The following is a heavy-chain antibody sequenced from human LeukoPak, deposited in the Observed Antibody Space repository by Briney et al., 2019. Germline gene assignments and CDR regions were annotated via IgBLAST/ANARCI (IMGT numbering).Heavy chain of an antibody. V-gene: IGHV1-18*01. Sequence: ASVKDSCKASGYTFTSYGISWVRQAPGQGLEWMGWISAYNGDTNYAQKLQGRVTMTTDTSTSTAYMELRSLRSDDTAVYYCARHERWLQSDAFDIWGQGTMVTVSS. D-gene: IGHD5-24*01. CDR1: GYTFTSYG. CDR2: ISAYNGDT. J-gene: IGHJ3*02. CDR3: ARHERWLQSDAFDI.